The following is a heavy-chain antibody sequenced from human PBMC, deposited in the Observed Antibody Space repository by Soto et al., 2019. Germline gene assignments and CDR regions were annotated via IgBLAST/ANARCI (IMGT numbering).Heavy chain of an antibody. J-gene: IGHJ4*02. CDR1: GYTFTSYG. CDR3: ARESTSTCHDY. Sequence: QVQLVQSGAEVKKPGASVKVSCKASGYTFTSYGISWVRQAPGQGLEGMGWISAYNGNTKYAQQVQGRVTMTTDTSTSTAYRELRSLRSDDTAVYYCARESTSTCHDYWGQGTLVTVSS. V-gene: IGHV1-18*01. D-gene: IGHD2-2*01. CDR2: ISAYNGNT.